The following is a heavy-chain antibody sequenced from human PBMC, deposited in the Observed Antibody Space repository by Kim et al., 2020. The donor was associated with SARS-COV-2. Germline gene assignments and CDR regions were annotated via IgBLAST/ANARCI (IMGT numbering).Heavy chain of an antibody. CDR1: GGSISSSNW. J-gene: IGHJ4*02. CDR3: ARVGGLNYCSGGSCYRLFDY. CDR2: IYHSGST. D-gene: IGHD2-15*01. Sequence: SETLSLTCAVSGGSISSSNWWSWVRQPPGKGLEWIGEIYHSGSTNYNPSLKSRVTISVDKSKNQFSLKLSSVTAADTAVYYCARVGGLNYCSGGSCYRLFDYWGQGTLVTVSS. V-gene: IGHV4-4*02.